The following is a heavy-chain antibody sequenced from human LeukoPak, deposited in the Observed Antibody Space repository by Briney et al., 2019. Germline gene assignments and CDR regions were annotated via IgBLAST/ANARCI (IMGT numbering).Heavy chain of an antibody. D-gene: IGHD3-16*01. CDR2: IYHSGST. Sequence: PSETLSLTCAVSGASISSSNWWSWVRQPSGKGLEWIGEIYHSGSTNYNPSLKSRDTISVDKSKNQFSLKLSSVTAADTAVYYCARGEFDGGVYFDYWGQGTLVTVSS. J-gene: IGHJ4*02. CDR1: GASISSSNW. CDR3: ARGEFDGGVYFDY. V-gene: IGHV4-4*02.